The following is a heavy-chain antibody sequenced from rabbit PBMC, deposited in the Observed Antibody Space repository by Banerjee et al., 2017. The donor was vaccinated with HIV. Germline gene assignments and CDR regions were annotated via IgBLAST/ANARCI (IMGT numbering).Heavy chain of an antibody. J-gene: IGHJ4*01. Sequence: QEQLEESGGDLVKPEGSLTLTCTASGFSLSNKYVMCWVRQAPGKGLEWIACINTSSGTTVYATWAKGRFTISKTSSTTVTLQMTSLTAADTATYFCGRDRDGDAGYGSLALWGPGTLVTVS. D-gene: IGHD6-1*01. CDR1: GFSLSNKYV. CDR2: INTSSGTT. V-gene: IGHV1S45*01. CDR3: GRDRDGDAGYGSLAL.